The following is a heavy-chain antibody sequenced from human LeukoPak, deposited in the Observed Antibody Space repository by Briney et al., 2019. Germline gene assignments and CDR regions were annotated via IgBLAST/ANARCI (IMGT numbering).Heavy chain of an antibody. Sequence: SETLSLTCAVYGGSFSGYYWSWIRQPAGKGLEWIGRIYTSGSTHYNPSLKSRVTISVDTSKNQFSLKLSSVTAADTAVYYCAREKVATITSNWFDPWGQGTLVTVSS. V-gene: IGHV4-4*07. J-gene: IGHJ5*02. CDR3: AREKVATITSNWFDP. CDR2: IYTSGST. D-gene: IGHD5-12*01. CDR1: GGSFSGYY.